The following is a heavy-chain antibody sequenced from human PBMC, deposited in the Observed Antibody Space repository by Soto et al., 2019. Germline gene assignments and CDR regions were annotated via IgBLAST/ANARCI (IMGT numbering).Heavy chain of an antibody. V-gene: IGHV3-30*18. Sequence: GGSLRLSCAASGFTFSSYGMLWVRQAPGKGLEWVAVISYDGSNKYYVDSVKGRFTISRDNSKNTLYLQMNSLRAEDTAVYYCAKKAQTRGGYSYGPSEFDYWGQGTLVTVSS. D-gene: IGHD5-18*01. CDR1: GFTFSSYG. CDR3: AKKAQTRGGYSYGPSEFDY. J-gene: IGHJ4*02. CDR2: ISYDGSNK.